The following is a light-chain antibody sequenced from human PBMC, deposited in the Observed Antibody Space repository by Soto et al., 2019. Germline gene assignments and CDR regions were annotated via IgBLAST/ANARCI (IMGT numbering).Light chain of an antibody. CDR2: DAS. CDR3: QQRSNWPPL. V-gene: IGKV3-11*01. J-gene: IGKJ3*01. Sequence: IVLTQSPAPLSLSPGERATLSCRASQSVSSYLAWYQQKPGQAPRLLIYDASNRATGIPARFSGSGSGTDFTLTISSLEPEDFAVYYCQQRSNWPPLFGPGTKVDIK. CDR1: QSVSSY.